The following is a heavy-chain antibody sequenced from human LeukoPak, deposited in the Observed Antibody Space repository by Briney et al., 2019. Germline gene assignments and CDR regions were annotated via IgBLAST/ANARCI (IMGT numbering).Heavy chain of an antibody. CDR3: ARGSGSWSNQNY. CDR1: GYTFTSYG. D-gene: IGHD1-26*01. CDR2: MNPNSGNT. Sequence: ASVKVSCKASGYTFTSYGISWVRQAPGQGLEWMGWMNPNSGNTGYAQKFQGRVTMTRNTSISTAYMELSSLRSEDTAVYYCARGSGSWSNQNYWGQGTLVTVSS. J-gene: IGHJ4*02. V-gene: IGHV1-8*02.